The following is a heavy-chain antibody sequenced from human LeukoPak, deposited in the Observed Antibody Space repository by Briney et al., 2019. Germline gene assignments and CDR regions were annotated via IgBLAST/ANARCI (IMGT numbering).Heavy chain of an antibody. Sequence: PSETLSLTCTVSGGSISSYYWSWIRKPPGKGLEWIGDIYYSGSTKYNASLKSGVTISVDTSKKQLSLKMSSVTAGDTDVYYCARIDAPYCSSTSCHLFDIWGQGTMVTVSS. V-gene: IGHV4-59*01. J-gene: IGHJ3*02. D-gene: IGHD2-2*01. CDR1: GGSISSYY. CDR2: IYYSGST. CDR3: ARIDAPYCSSTSCHLFDI.